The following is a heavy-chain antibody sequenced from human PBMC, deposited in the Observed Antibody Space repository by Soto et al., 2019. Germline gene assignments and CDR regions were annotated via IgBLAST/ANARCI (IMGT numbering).Heavy chain of an antibody. Sequence: ASVKVSCKASGGTFISYAISWVRQAPGQGLEWMGGIIPILGIANYAQKFQGRVTITAAKSTSTAYMELSSLRSEDADVYYCARDGGGIYGSGSYYWFDPWGQGTLVTVSS. CDR2: IIPILGIA. CDR1: GGTFISYA. J-gene: IGHJ5*02. D-gene: IGHD3-10*01. V-gene: IGHV1-69*10. CDR3: ARDGGGIYGSGSYYWFDP.